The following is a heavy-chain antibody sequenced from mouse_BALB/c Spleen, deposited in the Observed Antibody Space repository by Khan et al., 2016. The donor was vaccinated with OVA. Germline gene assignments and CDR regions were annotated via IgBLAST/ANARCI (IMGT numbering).Heavy chain of an antibody. CDR2: IWSGGST. D-gene: IGHD2-4*01. J-gene: IGHJ3*01. CDR3: ARNYDYAEGLAY. CDR1: GFSLNYYG. Sequence: VELVESGPGLVQPSQSLSITCTVSGFSLNYYGVHWVRQSPGKGLEWLGVIWSGGSTDYNAPFISRLSISKDKSKSQVFFKMNSLQSDDTAIYYCARNYDYAEGLAYWGQGTLVTVSA. V-gene: IGHV2-2*01.